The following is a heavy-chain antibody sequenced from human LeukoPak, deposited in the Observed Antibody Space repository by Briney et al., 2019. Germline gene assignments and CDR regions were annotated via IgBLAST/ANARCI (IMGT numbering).Heavy chain of an antibody. CDR3: ARHSPFYYDSSGYRAFDI. CDR2: IAYSGST. Sequence: SETLSLTCTVSSASVKTYYWSWIRQPPGKGLEWIGYIAYSGSTNYNPSLKSRVTISVDTSKNQFSLNLSSVTAADTAVYYCARHSPFYYDSSGYRAFDIWGQGTMVTVSS. J-gene: IGHJ3*02. V-gene: IGHV4-59*08. D-gene: IGHD3-22*01. CDR1: SASVKTYY.